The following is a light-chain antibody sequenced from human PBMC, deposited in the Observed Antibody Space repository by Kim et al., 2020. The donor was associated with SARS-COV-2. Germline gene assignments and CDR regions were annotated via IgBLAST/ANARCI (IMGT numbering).Light chain of an antibody. CDR1: SSNIGSNP. V-gene: IGLV1-44*01. J-gene: IGLJ3*02. CDR2: GDN. CDR3: ATWDDSLNGGV. Sequence: QSVLTQPPSASGTPGQRVTISCSGSSSNIGSNPVNWFQHLPGTAPRLLIYGDNQRPSGVPDRFSASKSGPSASLAISGLQSEDETYYYCATWDDSLNGGVFGGGTKVTVL.